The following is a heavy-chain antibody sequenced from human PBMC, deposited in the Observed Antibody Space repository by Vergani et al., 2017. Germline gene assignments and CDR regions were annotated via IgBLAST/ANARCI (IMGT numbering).Heavy chain of an antibody. CDR1: GYSISSGYY. Sequence: QVQLQESGPGLVKPSETLSLTCTVSGYSISSGYYWGWIRQPPGKGLEWIGSIYHSGSTYYNPSLKSRVTISVDTSKNQFSLKLSSVTAADTAVYYCARERAAGSASLGYWGQGTLVTVSS. J-gene: IGHJ4*02. D-gene: IGHD6-13*01. V-gene: IGHV4-38-2*02. CDR2: IYHSGST. CDR3: ARERAAGSASLGY.